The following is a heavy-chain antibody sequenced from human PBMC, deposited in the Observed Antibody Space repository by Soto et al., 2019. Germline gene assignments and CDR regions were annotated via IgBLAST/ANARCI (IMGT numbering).Heavy chain of an antibody. V-gene: IGHV4-4*07. Sequence: LSLTCTVSSGSINSFYWAWMRQPAGKGLEWIGRIHSSGTTNYNPSLSSRVTMSVDPSKNQFSLRLTSVTAADTAVYYCARDRIIGTSYSDYWGQGILVAVSS. J-gene: IGHJ4*02. D-gene: IGHD1-7*01. CDR2: IHSSGTT. CDR3: ARDRIIGTSYSDY. CDR1: SGSINSFY.